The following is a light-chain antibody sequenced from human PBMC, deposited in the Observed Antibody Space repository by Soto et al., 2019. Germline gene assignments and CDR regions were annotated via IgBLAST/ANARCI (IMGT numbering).Light chain of an antibody. Sequence: EIVLTQSPGTLSLYPGERATLSCRASQSVSSCYLAWYQQKPGQAPRLLIYGASSRATGIPDRFSGSGSGTDFTLTISRLEPEDFAVYFCKQDGSSPLTFGGGTKVEIK. CDR2: GAS. CDR3: KQDGSSPLT. CDR1: QSVSSCY. J-gene: IGKJ4*01. V-gene: IGKV3-20*01.